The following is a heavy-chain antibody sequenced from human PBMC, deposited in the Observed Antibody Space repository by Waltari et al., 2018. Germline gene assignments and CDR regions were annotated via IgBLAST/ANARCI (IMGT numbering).Heavy chain of an antibody. CDR2: IWDTGRRE. Sequence: QVHLVESGGGVVQPGTSLRLSCAASGFIFGDYAMHWVRQAPGKGPEWVASIWDTGRREIYAYSVRGRFTVSRDNANSMLFLQMNSLRVEDTAVYFCAKGGYGYDFNFFDPWGQGTLVTVSS. J-gene: IGHJ5*02. CDR3: AKGGYGYDFNFFDP. D-gene: IGHD5-12*01. CDR1: GFIFGDYA. V-gene: IGHV3-33*03.